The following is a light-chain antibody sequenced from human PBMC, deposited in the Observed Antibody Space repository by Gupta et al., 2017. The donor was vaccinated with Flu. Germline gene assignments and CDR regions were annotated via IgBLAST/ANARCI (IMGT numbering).Light chain of an antibody. V-gene: IGKV1-5*03. CDR3: QQYDSSSLT. CDR2: KAS. Sequence: PSTLSAYVGDRVTITCRASQSLSSWLAWYQQKPGKAPNLLIYKASNLEGGVPSRFSGSGSGTXFTLTIXSLQPDDFATYYCQQYDSSSLTFGXGTKVEI. J-gene: IGKJ4*01. CDR1: QSLSSW.